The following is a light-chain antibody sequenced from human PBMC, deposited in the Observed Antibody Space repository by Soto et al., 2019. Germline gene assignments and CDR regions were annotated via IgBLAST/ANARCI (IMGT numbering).Light chain of an antibody. Sequence: DIQMTQSPSSLSASVGDTVTIACQASRSISNYLNWYQQKPGRAPNLLISGASTLQRGVPSRFSGSGSGTTFTLTITSLQPDDFAIYFCQQSYTAPFTFGPGTKVEIK. CDR3: QQSYTAPFT. J-gene: IGKJ3*01. V-gene: IGKV1-39*01. CDR1: RSISNY. CDR2: GAS.